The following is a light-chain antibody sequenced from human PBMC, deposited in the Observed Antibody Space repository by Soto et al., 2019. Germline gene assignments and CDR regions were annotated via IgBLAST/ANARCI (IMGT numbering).Light chain of an antibody. CDR1: QTVSSSS. CDR2: GAS. J-gene: IGKJ5*01. V-gene: IGKV3-20*01. Sequence: EIVMTQSPATLSVSPWERATLSCRASQTVSSSSLAWYQQKPGQAPRLLIYGASIRATGIPDRFGGSGSGTDFTLTISTLEPEDFAVYYCQQYGSTPRVTFGQGTRLEIK. CDR3: QQYGSTPRVT.